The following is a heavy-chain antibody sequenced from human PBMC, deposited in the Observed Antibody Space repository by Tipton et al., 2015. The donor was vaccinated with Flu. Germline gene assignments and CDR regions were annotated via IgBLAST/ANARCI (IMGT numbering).Heavy chain of an antibody. Sequence: TLSLTCTVSGGSITSDDYYWNWLRQPAGKGLEWIGRIYISGSTNYNPSLKSRVTISVDTSKNQFSLEMRSVTAADVAVYYCARRHFSNYVSDPKNWFDPWGQGTLVTVSS. J-gene: IGHJ5*02. CDR3: ARRHFSNYVSDPKNWFDP. CDR1: GGSITSDDYY. D-gene: IGHD4-11*01. V-gene: IGHV4-61*02. CDR2: IYISGST.